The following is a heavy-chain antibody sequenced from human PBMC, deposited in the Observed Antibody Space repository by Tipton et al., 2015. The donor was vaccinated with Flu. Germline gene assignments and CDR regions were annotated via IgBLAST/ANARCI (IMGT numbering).Heavy chain of an antibody. CDR1: GFTVSSNY. Sequence: SLRLSCAASGFTVSSNYMSWVRQAPGKGLEWVSVIYSGGSTYYADSVKGRFTISRDNSKNTLYLQMNSLRAEDTAVYYCARSGHYYYDSSGYLSDLDYWGQGTLVTVSS. D-gene: IGHD3-22*01. V-gene: IGHV3-53*01. J-gene: IGHJ4*02. CDR3: ARSGHYYYDSSGYLSDLDY. CDR2: IYSGGST.